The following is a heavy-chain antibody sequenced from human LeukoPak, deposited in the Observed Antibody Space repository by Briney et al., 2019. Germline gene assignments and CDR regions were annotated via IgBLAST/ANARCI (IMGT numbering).Heavy chain of an antibody. D-gene: IGHD3-22*01. Sequence: NPSETLSLTCAVSGGSISSSNWWSWVRQPPGKGLEWIGEIYHSGSTNYNQSLKSRVTISVDKSKNQFSLKLSSVTAADTAVYYCARVPYYYDSSGYYDYWGQGTLVTVSS. J-gene: IGHJ4*02. CDR1: GGSISSSNW. CDR2: IYHSGST. V-gene: IGHV4-4*02. CDR3: ARVPYYYDSSGYYDY.